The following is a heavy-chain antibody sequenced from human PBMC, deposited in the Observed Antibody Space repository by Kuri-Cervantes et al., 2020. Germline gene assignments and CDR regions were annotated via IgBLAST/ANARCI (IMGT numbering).Heavy chain of an antibody. CDR2: IGTAGGT. V-gene: IGHV3-13*01. Sequence: GESLKISCAASGFTFSSYDMHWVRQATGKGLEWVSAIGTAGGTYYPGSVKGRFTISRENAKNSLYLQMNSLRAGDTAVYYCAREGVTMVRGVISDEYYYYGMDVWGQGTTVTVSS. D-gene: IGHD3-10*01. J-gene: IGHJ6*02. CDR3: AREGVTMVRGVISDEYYYYGMDV. CDR1: GFTFSSYD.